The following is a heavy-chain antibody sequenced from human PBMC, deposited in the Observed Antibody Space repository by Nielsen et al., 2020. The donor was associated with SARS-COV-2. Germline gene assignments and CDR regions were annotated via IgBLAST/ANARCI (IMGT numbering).Heavy chain of an antibody. CDR2: ISTAGTKK. D-gene: IGHD3-10*01. V-gene: IGHV3-30*01. CDR3: ARRMGSGSYQAYGLDV. Sequence: GGSLTLSCAASGFTFSTYAFHWVRPAPGKGLEWVAVISTAGTKKYYADSVKGRFTIARDNSKNTLYLQMNSLKTDDSAKYYCARRMGSGSYQAYGLDVWGLGTTVTVSS. J-gene: IGHJ6*02. CDR1: GFTFSTYA.